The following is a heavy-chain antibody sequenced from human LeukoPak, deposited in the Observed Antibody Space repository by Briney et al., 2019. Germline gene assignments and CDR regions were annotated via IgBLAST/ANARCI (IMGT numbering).Heavy chain of an antibody. CDR3: VRDCGDYLDY. V-gene: IGHV1-2*02. CDR1: GYTFTGHY. J-gene: IGHJ4*02. Sequence: GASVKVSCKASGYTFTGHYIHWVRQAPGQGLYWMGWINPNSGDTNHAQKFQGRVTMTRDTSINTVYMELSRLRSDDTAFYYCVRDCGDYLDYWGQGTLVTVSS. D-gene: IGHD2-21*01. CDR2: INPNSGDT.